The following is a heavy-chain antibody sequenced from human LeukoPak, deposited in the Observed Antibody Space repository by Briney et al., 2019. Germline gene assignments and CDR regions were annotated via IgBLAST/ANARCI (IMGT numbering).Heavy chain of an antibody. D-gene: IGHD3-22*01. V-gene: IGHV1-2*02. Sequence: GXSMKVSCKASGYTFTGYYMHWVRQAPGQGIEWMGWINPDSGGRNYAQKFQGRVTMTRDTSISKDYMELRRLRSDDTAVYYCATSAWSDSSGSNLDFWGQGTLVTVSS. J-gene: IGHJ4*02. CDR2: INPDSGGR. CDR3: ATSAWSDSSGSNLDF. CDR1: GYTFTGYY.